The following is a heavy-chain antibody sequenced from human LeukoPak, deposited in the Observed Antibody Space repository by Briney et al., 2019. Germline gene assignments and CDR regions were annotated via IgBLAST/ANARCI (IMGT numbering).Heavy chain of an antibody. Sequence: SETLSLTCTVSGGSINNYYWSWIRQPPGKGLEWIGYIYYSGGDMNYNPSLKSRLTISVDTSKNQISLMLTSLTAADTAVYYCARQPAATAAFDIWAQGTMVTVSS. CDR1: GGSINNYY. J-gene: IGHJ3*02. D-gene: IGHD5-18*01. CDR2: IYYSGGDM. V-gene: IGHV4-59*08. CDR3: ARQPAATAAFDI.